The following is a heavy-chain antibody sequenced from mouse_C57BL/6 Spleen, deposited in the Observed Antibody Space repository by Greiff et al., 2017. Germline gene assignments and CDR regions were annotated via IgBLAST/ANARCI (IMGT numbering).Heavy chain of an antibody. CDR2: IDPSDSYT. CDR1: GYTFTSYW. J-gene: IGHJ2*01. D-gene: IGHD2-1*01. V-gene: IGHV1-50*01. CDR3: ARPHLLWPFDY. Sequence: QVQLQQPGAELVKPGASVKMSCKASGYTFTSYWMQWVKQRPGQGLEWIGEIDPSDSYTNYNQKFKGKATLTVDTSSSTAYMQLSSLTSEDSAVYYCARPHLLWPFDYWGQGTTLTVSS.